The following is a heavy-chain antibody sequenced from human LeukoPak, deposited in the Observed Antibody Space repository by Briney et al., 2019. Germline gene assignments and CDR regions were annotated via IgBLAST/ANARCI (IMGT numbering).Heavy chain of an antibody. CDR3: VEFDY. CDR2: ISYNGGIT. J-gene: IGHJ4*02. Sequence: GGSLRLSCSASGFTFSNYGMHWVRQAPGKGLEFVSAISYNGGITKYADSVKGRFTISRDNSKNTLYLQMSSLRVEDTAVYYCVEFDYWGRGILVTVSS. V-gene: IGHV3-64D*09. CDR1: GFTFSNYG.